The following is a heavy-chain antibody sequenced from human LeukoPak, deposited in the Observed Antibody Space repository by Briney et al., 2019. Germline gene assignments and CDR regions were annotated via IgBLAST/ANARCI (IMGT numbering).Heavy chain of an antibody. V-gene: IGHV3-23*01. J-gene: IGHJ6*02. CDR1: GFTLSSYA. D-gene: IGHD4-17*01. Sequence: TGGSLRLSCAASGFTLSSYAMTWVRQAPGKGLEWVSSISETGTGRYHADAVKGRFTISRDTSKNTVYLQMIRLRAEDTAIYYCARGYPTVTPHYYHDTDVWGQGTTVTVSS. CDR3: ARGYPTVTPHYYHDTDV. CDR2: ISETGTGR.